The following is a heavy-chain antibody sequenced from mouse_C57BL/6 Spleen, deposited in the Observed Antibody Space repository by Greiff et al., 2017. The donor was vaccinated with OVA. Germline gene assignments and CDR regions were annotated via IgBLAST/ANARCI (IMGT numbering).Heavy chain of an antibody. CDR2: IDPSDSYP. J-gene: IGHJ3*01. CDR3: ARGLAWFAY. Sequence: QVQLQQPGAELVKPGASVKLSCKASGYTFTSYWMQWVKQRPGQGLEWIGEIDPSDSYPNYNQKFKGKATLTVDTSSSTAYMQLSSLTSEDSAVYYCARGLAWFAYWGQGTLVTVSA. CDR1: GYTFTSYW. D-gene: IGHD3-1*01. V-gene: IGHV1-50*01.